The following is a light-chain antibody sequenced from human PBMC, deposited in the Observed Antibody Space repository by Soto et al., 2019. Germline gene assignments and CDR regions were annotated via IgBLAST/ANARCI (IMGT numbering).Light chain of an antibody. CDR3: QQYGTSPPTWT. CDR2: GAS. V-gene: IGKV3-20*01. J-gene: IGKJ1*01. Sequence: EIVLTQSPGTLSLSPGERATLSCRASQRVRSSYLAWYQHKPGQAPRLLIYGASTRATGIPDRFTASGSGTDFTFTITRLEPEDFAVYYCQQYGTSPPTWTFGQGTKVDIK. CDR1: QRVRSSY.